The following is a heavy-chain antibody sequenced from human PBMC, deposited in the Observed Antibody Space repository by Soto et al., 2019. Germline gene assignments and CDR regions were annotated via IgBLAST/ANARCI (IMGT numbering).Heavy chain of an antibody. CDR3: AKVVSGGHFEY. CDR1: GVSINNYN. D-gene: IGHD6-25*01. V-gene: IGHV4-59*01. Sequence: SETLPLTCTVSGVSINNYNWTWIRQPPGKRLERIGATYYTGSTTYNPSLRSRVTFSVDASKNQFSLSLTSVTAADPAVYFCAKVVSGGHFEYWGQGTLVTVSS. CDR2: TYYTGST. J-gene: IGHJ4*02.